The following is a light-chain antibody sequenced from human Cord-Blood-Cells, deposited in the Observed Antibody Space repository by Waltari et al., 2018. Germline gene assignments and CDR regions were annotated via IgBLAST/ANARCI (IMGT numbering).Light chain of an antibody. V-gene: IGKV2-28*01. CDR3: MQALQTPRT. J-gene: IGKJ2*01. CDR2: LGS. Sequence: DIVMTQSPLSLPVTPGEPASISCRSSQSLLHSNGYNYLDWYLQKPGPSPQLLIYLGSNRASGVPDRFSGSGSGTDFTLKISRVEAEDVGVYYCMQALQTPRTFGQGTKLEIK. CDR1: QSLLHSNGYNY.